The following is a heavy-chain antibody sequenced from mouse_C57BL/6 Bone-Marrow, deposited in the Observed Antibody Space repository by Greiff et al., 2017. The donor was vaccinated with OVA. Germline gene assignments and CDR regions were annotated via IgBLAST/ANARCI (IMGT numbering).Heavy chain of an antibody. Sequence: QVQLKQPGAELVRPGSSVKLSCKASGYTFTSYWMDWVKQRPGQGLEWIGNIYPSDSETHYNQKFKDKATLTVDKSSSTAYMQLSSLTSEDSAVYYCAREEYGYWYFDVWGTGTTVTVSS. V-gene: IGHV1-61*01. CDR3: AREEYGYWYFDV. J-gene: IGHJ1*03. CDR1: GYTFTSYW. D-gene: IGHD2-10*02. CDR2: IYPSDSET.